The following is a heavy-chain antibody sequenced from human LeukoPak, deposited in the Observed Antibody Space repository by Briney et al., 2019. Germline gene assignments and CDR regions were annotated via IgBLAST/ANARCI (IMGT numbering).Heavy chain of an antibody. Sequence: YXWSWIRQPPXXXLEXXGYIYYSGSTNYNPSLKSRVTISVDTSKNQFSLKLSSVTAADTAVYYCARASPSNRRGIDPWGQGTLVTVSS. D-gene: IGHD1-14*01. V-gene: IGHV4-59*01. CDR1: YX. J-gene: IGHJ5*02. CDR2: IYYSGST. CDR3: ARASPSNRRGIDP.